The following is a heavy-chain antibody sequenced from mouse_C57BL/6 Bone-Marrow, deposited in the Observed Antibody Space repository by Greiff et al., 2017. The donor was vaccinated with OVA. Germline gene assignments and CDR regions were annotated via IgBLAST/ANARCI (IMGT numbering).Heavy chain of an antibody. D-gene: IGHD2-5*01. J-gene: IGHJ3*01. CDR1: GFTFSSYA. CDR3: TRDTYYSNLHFAD. CDR2: ISSGGDYI. V-gene: IGHV5-9-1*02. Sequence: EVKLMESGEGLVKPGGSLKLSCAASGFTFSSYAMSWVRQTPEKRLEWVAYISSGGDYIYYADTVKGRFTISRDNARNTLYLQMSSLKSEDTAMYYCTRDTYYSNLHFADWGQGTLVTVSA.